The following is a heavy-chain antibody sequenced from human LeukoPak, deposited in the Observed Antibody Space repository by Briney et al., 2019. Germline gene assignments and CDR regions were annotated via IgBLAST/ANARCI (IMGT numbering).Heavy chain of an antibody. D-gene: IGHD6-19*01. CDR2: IYYSGST. J-gene: IGHJ4*02. Sequence: SETLSLTCTVSGGSVSSGSYYWSWIRQPPGKGLEWIGYIYYSGSTNYNPSLKSRVTISVDTSKNQFSLKLSSVTAADTAVYYCARGRSAVAGIYDYWGQGTLVTVSS. CDR3: ARGRSAVAGIYDY. V-gene: IGHV4-61*01. CDR1: GGSVSSGSYY.